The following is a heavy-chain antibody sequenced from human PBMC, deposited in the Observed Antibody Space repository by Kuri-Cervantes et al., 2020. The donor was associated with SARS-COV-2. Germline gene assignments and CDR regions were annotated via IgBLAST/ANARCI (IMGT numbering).Heavy chain of an antibody. V-gene: IGHV3-48*03. CDR3: AIIGTLYNFDAFDI. CDR1: GFTFSSYE. CDR2: ISSSGSTI. J-gene: IGHJ3*02. Sequence: GESLKISCAASGFTFSSYEMNWVRQAPGKGLEWVSYISSSGSTIYYADSVKGRFTISRDNAKNSLYLQMNSLRAEDTAVYYCAIIGTLYNFDAFDIWGQGTRVTVSS. D-gene: IGHD1-1*01.